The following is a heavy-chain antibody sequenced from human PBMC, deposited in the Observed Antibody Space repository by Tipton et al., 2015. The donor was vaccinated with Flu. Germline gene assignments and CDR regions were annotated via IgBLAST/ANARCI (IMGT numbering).Heavy chain of an antibody. CDR3: ARDIIGDYGGD. CDR1: GFTFSSYE. J-gene: IGHJ4*02. CDR2: ISGSGSTI. D-gene: IGHD4/OR15-4a*01. Sequence: AVSGFTFSSYEMNWVRQAPGKGLEWVSYISGSGSTIYYADSVKGRFTISRDNAKNSLYLQMNSLRAEDTAVYYCARDIIGDYGGDWGQGTLVTVSS. V-gene: IGHV3-48*03.